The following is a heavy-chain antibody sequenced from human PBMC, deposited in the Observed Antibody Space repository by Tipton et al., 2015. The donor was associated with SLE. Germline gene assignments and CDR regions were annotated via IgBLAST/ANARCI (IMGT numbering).Heavy chain of an antibody. CDR3: ARDVTIDSFYYIDV. V-gene: IGHV3-23*01. D-gene: IGHD3-10*01. CDR1: GFLFSSYA. J-gene: IGHJ6*03. CDR2: LSGSGRTT. Sequence: SLRLSCAASGFLFSSYAMSWVRQAPGKGLEWVSGLSGSGRTTFYADSVKGRFTISSDISKNTLYLQMNSLRAEDTAMYYCARDVTIDSFYYIDVWGKGTTVTVSS.